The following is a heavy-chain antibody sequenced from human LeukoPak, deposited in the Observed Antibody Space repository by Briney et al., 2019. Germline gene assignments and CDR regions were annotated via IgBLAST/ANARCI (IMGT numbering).Heavy chain of an antibody. CDR3: AGGVEFGELYFDY. V-gene: IGHV1-2*02. CDR2: INPNSGGT. Sequence: ASVKVSCKASGYTFTGYYMHWVRQAPGQGLEWMGWINPNSGGTNHAQKFQGRVTMTRDTSISTAYMELSRLRSDDTAVYYCAGGVEFGELYFDYWGQGTLVTVSS. CDR1: GYTFTGYY. D-gene: IGHD3-10*01. J-gene: IGHJ4*02.